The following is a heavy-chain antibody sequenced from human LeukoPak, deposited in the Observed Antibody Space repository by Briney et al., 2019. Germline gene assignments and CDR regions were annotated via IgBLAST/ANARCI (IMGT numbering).Heavy chain of an antibody. J-gene: IGHJ3*02. CDR2: IDYSSST. V-gene: IGHV4-39*01. CDR1: GGSISSSSYY. Sequence: SETLSLTCTVSGGSISSSSYYWVWIRQPPGKGREWIVRIDYSSSTYDNPALNSRVTISVDTSKNQFSLKLSSVTAADTAVYYCASRPPYYYGSGSYSYAFDIWGQGTMVTVSS. CDR3: ASRPPYYYGSGSYSYAFDI. D-gene: IGHD3-10*01.